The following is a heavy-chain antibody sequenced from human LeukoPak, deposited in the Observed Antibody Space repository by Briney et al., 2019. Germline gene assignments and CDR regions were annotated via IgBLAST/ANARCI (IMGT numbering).Heavy chain of an antibody. CDR1: GGSISSSSYY. CDR3: ARHWWKLYDAFDI. CDR2: IYYSGST. D-gene: IGHD2-15*01. J-gene: IGHJ3*02. V-gene: IGHV4-39*01. Sequence: SETLSLTCTVSGGSISSSSYYWGWIRQPLGKGLEWIGSIYYSGSTYYNPSLKSRVTISVDTSKNQFSLKLSSVTAADTAVYYCARHWWKLYDAFDIWGQGTMVTVSS.